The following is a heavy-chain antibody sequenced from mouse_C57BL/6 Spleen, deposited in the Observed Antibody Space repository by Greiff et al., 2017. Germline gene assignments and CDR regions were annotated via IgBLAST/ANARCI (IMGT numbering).Heavy chain of an antibody. CDR2: IHPNSGST. D-gene: IGHD1-1*01. V-gene: IGHV1-64*01. CDR1: GYTFTSYW. J-gene: IGHJ1*03. Sequence: QVQLQQPGAELVKPGASVKLSCKASGYTFTSYWMHWVKQRPGQGLEWIGMIHPNSGSTNYNEKFKSKATLTVDKSSSTAYMQLSSLTSEDSAVYYCAAPHFYYNGSGYFDVWGTGTTVTVSS. CDR3: AAPHFYYNGSGYFDV.